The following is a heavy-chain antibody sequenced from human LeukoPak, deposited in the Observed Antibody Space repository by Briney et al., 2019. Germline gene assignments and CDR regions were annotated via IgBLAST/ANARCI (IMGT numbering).Heavy chain of an antibody. CDR2: IYYSGST. CDR1: GGSFSGYY. CDR3: ASLRPGLGPHYYYYYMDV. J-gene: IGHJ6*03. Sequence: SETLSLICAVYGGSFSGYYWGWIRQSPGKGLEWIGSIYYSGSTYYNPSLKSRVTISVDTSKNQFSLKLSSVTAADTAVYYCASLRPGLGPHYYYYYMDVWGRGTTVTVSS. D-gene: IGHD3-16*01. V-gene: IGHV4-34*01.